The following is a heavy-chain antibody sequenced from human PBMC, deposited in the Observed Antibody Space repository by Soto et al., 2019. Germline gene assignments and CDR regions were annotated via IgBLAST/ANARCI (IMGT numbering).Heavy chain of an antibody. D-gene: IGHD4-17*01. CDR2: IYYSGST. Sequence: KPSETLSLTCTVSGGSISSGGYYWSWIRQHPGKGLEWIGYIYYSGSTYYNPSLKSRVTISVDTSKNQFSLKLSSVTAADTAVYYCARDRARYGDYEHTPAWGQGTLVTVSS. CDR3: ARDRARYGDYEHTPA. CDR1: GGSISSGGYY. J-gene: IGHJ5*02. V-gene: IGHV4-31*03.